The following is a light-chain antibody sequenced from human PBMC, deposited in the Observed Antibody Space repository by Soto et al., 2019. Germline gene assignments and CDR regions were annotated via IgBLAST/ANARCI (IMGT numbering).Light chain of an antibody. CDR3: QQRNTWPIT. Sequence: EIVLTQSTATLSLSPGERAILSCRASQSVSSNLVWYQQKPGQAPRLLLYDASNRAAGIPARFSGSGSGTDFTLTISSLEPEDFAVYYCQQRNTWPITFGGGTKVEIK. J-gene: IGKJ4*01. CDR2: DAS. V-gene: IGKV3-11*01. CDR1: QSVSSN.